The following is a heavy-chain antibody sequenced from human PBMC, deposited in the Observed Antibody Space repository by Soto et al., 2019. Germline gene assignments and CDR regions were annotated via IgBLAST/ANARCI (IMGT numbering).Heavy chain of an antibody. CDR2: MNPNSGNT. CDR1: GYTFINHD. D-gene: IGHD3-22*01. CDR3: ARGQNYYDSSGYYDLDY. V-gene: IGHV1-8*01. J-gene: IGHJ4*02. Sequence: ASVKVSCKASGYTFINHDINWVRQATGQGLEWMGWMNPNSGNTGYAQKFQGRVTMTLKTSTSTAYMELSSLRFEDTAVYYCARGQNYYDSSGYYDLDYWGQGTLVTVSS.